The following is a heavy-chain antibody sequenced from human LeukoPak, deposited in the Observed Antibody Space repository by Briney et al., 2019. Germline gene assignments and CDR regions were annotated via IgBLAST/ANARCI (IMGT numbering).Heavy chain of an antibody. Sequence: GGSLRLSCAASGFTFSNAWMSWVRQAPGKGLEWVGRIKSRTDGGTTDYAAPVKGRFTISRDDSKNTLFLQMNSLKTEDTAVYYRSTDIPPGYNYDSSGFYRYWGQGTLVTVSS. CDR2: IKSRTDGGTT. CDR1: GFTFSNAW. J-gene: IGHJ4*02. V-gene: IGHV3-15*01. D-gene: IGHD3-22*01. CDR3: STDIPPGYNYDSSGFYRY.